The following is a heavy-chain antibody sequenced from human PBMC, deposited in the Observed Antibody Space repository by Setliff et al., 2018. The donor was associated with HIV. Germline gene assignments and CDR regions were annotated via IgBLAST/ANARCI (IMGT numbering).Heavy chain of an antibody. Sequence: PSETLSLTCTVPGGSISSSSYYWGWIRQPPGKGLEWIGSIYYSGSTYYNPSLKSRVTISVDTSKNQFSLKLSSATAADTAVYYCARGDRWFGEHYFDYWGQGTLVTVSS. CDR3: ARGDRWFGEHYFDY. CDR2: IYYSGST. V-gene: IGHV4-39*01. J-gene: IGHJ4*02. D-gene: IGHD3-10*01. CDR1: GGSISSSSYY.